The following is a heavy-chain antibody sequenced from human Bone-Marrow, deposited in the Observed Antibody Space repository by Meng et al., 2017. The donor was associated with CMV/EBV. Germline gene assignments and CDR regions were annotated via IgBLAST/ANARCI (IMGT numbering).Heavy chain of an antibody. D-gene: IGHD3-16*01. J-gene: IGHJ4*02. Sequence: ASVKVSCKASGYTFTSYGISWVRQAPGQGLEWMGRISAYNGNTNYAQKLQGRVTMTTDTSTSTAYMELRSLRSDDTAVYYCARDGSTPTIGAEDYWGQGTLVTVSS. CDR3: ARDGSTPTIGAEDY. CDR1: GYTFTSYG. CDR2: ISAYNGNT. V-gene: IGHV1-18*01.